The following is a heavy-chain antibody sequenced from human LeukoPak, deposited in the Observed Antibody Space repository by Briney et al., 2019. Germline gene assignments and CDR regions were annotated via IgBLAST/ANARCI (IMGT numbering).Heavy chain of an antibody. Sequence: PSETLSLTCTVPGGSISSGDYYWSWIRQPPRKGLEWIGYIYYSGSTYYNPSLKSRVTISVDTSKNQFSLKLSSVTAADTAVYYCARAPYCGGDCYSAWQSYYYYGMDVWGQGTTVTVSS. CDR2: IYYSGST. V-gene: IGHV4-30-4*01. CDR1: GGSISSGDYY. D-gene: IGHD2-21*02. CDR3: ARAPYCGGDCYSAWQSYYYYGMDV. J-gene: IGHJ6*02.